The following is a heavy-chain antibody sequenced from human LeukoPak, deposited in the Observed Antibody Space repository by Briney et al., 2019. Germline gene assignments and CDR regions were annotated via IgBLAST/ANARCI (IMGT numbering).Heavy chain of an antibody. CDR1: GYSFTRYW. V-gene: IGHV5-51*01. CDR3: ARGGDSYAPYYYGMDV. CDR2: IYPGDSDT. D-gene: IGHD5-18*01. Sequence: GESLKISCKGSGYSFTRYWIGWVRHMPGKGLEWMGIIYPGDSDTRYSPSFQGQVTISGDKSNSTAYLQWSSLKASDTAMYYCARGGDSYAPYYYGMDVWGQGTTVTVPS. J-gene: IGHJ6*02.